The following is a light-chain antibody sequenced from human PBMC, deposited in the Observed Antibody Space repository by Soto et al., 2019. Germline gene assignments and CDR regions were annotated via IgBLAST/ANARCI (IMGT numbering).Light chain of an antibody. V-gene: IGKV3-20*01. CDR1: QSVRRTF. Sequence: VLPQSPDTLSLSPGDIATLSCRASQSVRRTFLAWNQQKPGLAPRLLIYDASNRAAGIPERFSGSASGPDFTITIGRLEPEDSAVYYCKQYHDFPMNTFGQGTKLQIK. J-gene: IGKJ2*01. CDR3: KQYHDFPMNT. CDR2: DAS.